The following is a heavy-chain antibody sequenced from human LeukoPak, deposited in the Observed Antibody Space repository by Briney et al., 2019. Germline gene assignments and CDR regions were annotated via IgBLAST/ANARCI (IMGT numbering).Heavy chain of an antibody. D-gene: IGHD1-20*01. CDR2: IYTSGST. CDR1: GGSISSGSYY. Sequence: PSETLSLTCTVSGGSISSGSYYWSWIRQPAGKGLEWIGRIYTSGSTNYNPSLKSRVTISVDTSKNQFSLKLSSVTAAATAVYYCARGGITGKIDYWGQGTLVTVSS. J-gene: IGHJ4*02. CDR3: ARGGITGKIDY. V-gene: IGHV4-61*02.